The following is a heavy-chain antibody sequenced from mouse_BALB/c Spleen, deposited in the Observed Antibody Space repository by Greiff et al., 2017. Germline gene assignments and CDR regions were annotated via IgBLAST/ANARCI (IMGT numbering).Heavy chain of an antibody. CDR1: GYTFTSYW. CDR3: ARRSLHGYCAMDY. Sequence: QVHVKQSGAELAKPGASVKMSCKASGYTFTSYWMHWVKQRPGQGLEWIGYINPSTGYTEYNQKFKDKATLTADKSSSTAYMQLSSLTSEDSAVYYCARRSLHGYCAMDYWGQGTSVTVSS. V-gene: IGHV1-7*01. CDR2: INPSTGYT. J-gene: IGHJ4*01. D-gene: IGHD1-2*01.